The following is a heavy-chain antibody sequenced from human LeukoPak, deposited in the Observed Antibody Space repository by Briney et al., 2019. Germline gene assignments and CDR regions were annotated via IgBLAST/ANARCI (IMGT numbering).Heavy chain of an antibody. J-gene: IGHJ3*02. CDR1: GGSISSYY. CDR3: ARDAGNYYDSSRVLFDI. V-gene: IGHV4-59*12. CDR2: IYYSGST. D-gene: IGHD3-22*01. Sequence: PSETLSLTCTVSGGSISSYYWSWIRQPPGKGLEWIGYIYYSGSTNYNPSLKSRVTISVDTSKNQFSLKLSSVTAADTAVYYCARDAGNYYDSSRVLFDIWGQGTMVTVSS.